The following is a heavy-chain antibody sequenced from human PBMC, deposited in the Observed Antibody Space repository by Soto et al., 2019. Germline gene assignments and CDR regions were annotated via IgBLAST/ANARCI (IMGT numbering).Heavy chain of an antibody. J-gene: IGHJ1*01. CDR1: GFILRSYE. Sequence: HPGGSLRLSCAASGFILRSYEMNWVRQAPGKGLEWVSYISGTGSDIYYADSVKGRFTISRDNAKNSLYLQMNSLRAEDTAVYYCASDTRSAEYFQHWGQGTLVTVSS. V-gene: IGHV3-48*03. CDR2: ISGTGSDI. CDR3: ASDTRSAEYFQH.